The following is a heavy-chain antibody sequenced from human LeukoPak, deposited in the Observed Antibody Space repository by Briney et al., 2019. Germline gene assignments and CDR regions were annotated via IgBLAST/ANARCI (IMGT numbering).Heavy chain of an antibody. CDR3: ARGHPERYYDFWSGYYLNWFDP. CDR2: INHSGGT. D-gene: IGHD3-3*01. Sequence: PSETLSLTCAVYGGSFSGYYWSWIRQPPGKGLEWIGEINHSGGTNYNPSLKSRVTISVDTSKNQLSLKLNSVTAADTAVYYCARGHPERYYDFWSGYYLNWFDPWGQGTLVTVSS. J-gene: IGHJ5*02. V-gene: IGHV4-34*01. CDR1: GGSFSGYY.